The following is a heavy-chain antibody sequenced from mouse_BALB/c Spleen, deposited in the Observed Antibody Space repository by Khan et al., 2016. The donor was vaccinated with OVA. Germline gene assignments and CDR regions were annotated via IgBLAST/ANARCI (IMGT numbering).Heavy chain of an antibody. CDR1: GYTFTDYV. V-gene: IGHV9-3-1*01. CDR2: MNTYTGEP. J-gene: IGHJ2*01. Sequence: QFRLVQPGPELKKPGETVKISCKALGYTFTDYVMNWVKKSPGGGLKGMGWMNTYTGEPTYADDFEGGFAFSLATSATTAYLQISSLKDEDTATDFCVRFHGAYWGQGTALTVSA. CDR3: VRFHGAY.